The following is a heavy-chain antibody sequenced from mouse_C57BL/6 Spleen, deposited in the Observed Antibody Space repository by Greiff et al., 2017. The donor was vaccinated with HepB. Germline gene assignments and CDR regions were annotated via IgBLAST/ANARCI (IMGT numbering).Heavy chain of an antibody. V-gene: IGHV2-2*01. CDR1: GFSLTSYG. J-gene: IGHJ4*01. CDR2: IWSGGST. D-gene: IGHD1-1*01. CDR3: ARNPHYYGSSYAMDY. Sequence: QVQLKQSGPGLVQPSQSLSITCTVSGFSLTSYGVHWVRQSPGKGLEWLGVIWSGGSTDYNAAFISRLSISKDNSKSQVFFKMNSLQADDTAIYYCARNPHYYGSSYAMDYWGQGTSVTVSS.